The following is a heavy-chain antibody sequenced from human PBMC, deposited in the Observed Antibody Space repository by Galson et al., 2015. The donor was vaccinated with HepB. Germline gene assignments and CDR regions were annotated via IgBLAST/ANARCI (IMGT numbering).Heavy chain of an antibody. Sequence: SVKVSCKASGLTFSNYDIHWVRQAPGQGLEWMGWMKPSSGNTGPAQKFQGRITMTSDTSMSTVYMELSSLRSEDTAVYYCATSGYCDTTCHNWFDPWGQGTLVTVSS. J-gene: IGHJ5*02. V-gene: IGHV1-8*01. CDR3: ATSGYCDTTCHNWFDP. D-gene: IGHD2-15*01. CDR1: GLTFSNYD. CDR2: MKPSSGNT.